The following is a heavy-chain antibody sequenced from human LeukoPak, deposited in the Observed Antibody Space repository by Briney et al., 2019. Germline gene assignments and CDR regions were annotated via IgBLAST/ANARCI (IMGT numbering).Heavy chain of an antibody. J-gene: IGHJ4*02. Sequence: GGSLRLSCAASGFTVSSNYMSWVRQAPGKGLEWVSVIYSGGSTYYADSAKGRFTISRDNSKNTLYLQMNSLRAEDTAVYYCARSPPWAAAGTINSFDYWGQGTLVTVSS. V-gene: IGHV3-66*01. CDR3: ARSPPWAAAGTINSFDY. D-gene: IGHD6-13*01. CDR1: GFTVSSNY. CDR2: IYSGGST.